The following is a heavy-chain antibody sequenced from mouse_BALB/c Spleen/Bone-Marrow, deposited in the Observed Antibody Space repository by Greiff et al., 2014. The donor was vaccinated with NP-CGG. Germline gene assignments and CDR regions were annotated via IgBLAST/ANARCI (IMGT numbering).Heavy chain of an antibody. CDR1: GYTLTSYY. J-gene: IGHJ2*01. V-gene: IGHV1S56*01. Sequence: VKLQESGPELVKPGASVRISCKASGYTLTSYYIHWVKQRPGQGLEWIGWIYPGNVNTEYNEKFKGKATLTADKSSSTAYMQLSSLTSEDSAVYFCATYDYWGQGTTLTVSS. CDR3: ATYDY. CDR2: IYPGNVNT.